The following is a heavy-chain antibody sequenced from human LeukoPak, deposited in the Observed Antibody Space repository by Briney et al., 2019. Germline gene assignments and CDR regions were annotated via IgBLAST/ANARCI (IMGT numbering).Heavy chain of an antibody. Sequence: ASVKVPCKASGGTFSSYAISWVRQAPGQGLEWMGGIIPIFGTANYAQKFQGRVTITTDESTSTAYMELSSLRSEDTAVYYCARAAYGSGIDYYYYMDVWGKGTTVTVSS. CDR3: ARAAYGSGIDYYYYMDV. J-gene: IGHJ6*03. D-gene: IGHD3-10*01. CDR1: GGTFSSYA. V-gene: IGHV1-69*05. CDR2: IIPIFGTA.